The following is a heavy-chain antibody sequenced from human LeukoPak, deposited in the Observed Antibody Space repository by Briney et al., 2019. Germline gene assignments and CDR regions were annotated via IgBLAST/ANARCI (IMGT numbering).Heavy chain of an antibody. CDR2: IKPDGTTK. V-gene: IGHV3-7*03. D-gene: IGHD6-13*01. CDR1: GFTFSSYA. CDR3: ARSIPYGTTWYGRSDY. J-gene: IGHJ4*02. Sequence: GGSLRLSCAASGFTFSSYAMSWVRQAPGKGREWVANIKPDGTTKFYADSVKGRFTISRDNALNSLYLQMNSLRAEDTAIYYCARSIPYGTTWYGRSDYWGQGTLVTVSS.